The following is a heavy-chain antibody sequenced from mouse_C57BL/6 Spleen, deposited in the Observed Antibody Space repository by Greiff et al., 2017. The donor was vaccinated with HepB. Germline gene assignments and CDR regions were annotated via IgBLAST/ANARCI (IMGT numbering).Heavy chain of an antibody. J-gene: IGHJ2*01. Sequence: QVPLQQPGAELVKPGASVTFSCTASGYTFTSYLMHLVMQRPGHSLAWIGMIHPNSGSTNYNEKFKSKATLTVDKSSSTAYMQRSSLTSEDSAVYYCARYSDYGSSPYYFDYWGQGTTLTVSS. V-gene: IGHV1-64*01. CDR2: IHPNSGST. D-gene: IGHD1-1*01. CDR1: GYTFTSYL. CDR3: ARYSDYGSSPYYFDY.